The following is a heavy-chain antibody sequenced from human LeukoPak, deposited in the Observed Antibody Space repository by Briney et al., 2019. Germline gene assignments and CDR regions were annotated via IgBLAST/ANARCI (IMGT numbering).Heavy chain of an antibody. Sequence: GGSLRLSCAASGFTVSSNYMSWVRQAPGKGLEWVSVIYSGGSTYYADSVKGRFTISRDNSKNTLYLQMNSLRAEDTAVYYCAKEGAVRTYYYDSSGLYWGQGTLVTVSS. J-gene: IGHJ4*02. D-gene: IGHD3-22*01. CDR3: AKEGAVRTYYYDSSGLY. V-gene: IGHV3-66*01. CDR1: GFTVSSNY. CDR2: IYSGGST.